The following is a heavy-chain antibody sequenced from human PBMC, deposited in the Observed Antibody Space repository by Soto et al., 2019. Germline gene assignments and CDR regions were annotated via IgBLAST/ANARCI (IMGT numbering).Heavy chain of an antibody. CDR3: ERVPVLLYFAWSFDP. CDR1: GFTFSSYW. J-gene: IGHJ5*02. V-gene: IGHV3-7*04. Sequence: EVQLVESGGGLVQPGGSLRLSCAASGFTFSSYWMSWVRQAPGKGLEWVANIKQDGSEKYYVDSVKGRFTISRDNAKNSLYLQMNSLRAEDTAVYYCERVPVLLYFAWSFDPWGQGTLVTVSS. D-gene: IGHD3-9*01. CDR2: IKQDGSEK.